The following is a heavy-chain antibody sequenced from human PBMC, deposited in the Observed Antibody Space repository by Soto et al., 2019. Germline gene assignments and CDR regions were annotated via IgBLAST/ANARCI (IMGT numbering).Heavy chain of an antibody. J-gene: IGHJ3*02. CDR3: ASYYDSSGYYPDAFDI. CDR1: GYNFSTYW. CDR2: IFPGDSDT. D-gene: IGHD3-22*01. V-gene: IGHV5-51*01. Sequence: PGESLKISCQASGYNFSTYWIGWVRQMPGKGLEWMGIIFPGDSDTRYSPSFQGQVTISADKSISTAYLQWSSLKASDTAMYYCASYYDSSGYYPDAFDIWGQGTMVTVSS.